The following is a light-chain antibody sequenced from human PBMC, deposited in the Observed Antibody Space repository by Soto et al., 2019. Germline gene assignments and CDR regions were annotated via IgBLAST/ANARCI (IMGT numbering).Light chain of an antibody. CDR1: SSDIGAYNS. J-gene: IGLJ1*01. CDR3: SSRTTSNPYV. CDR2: EVS. V-gene: IGLV2-14*01. Sequence: QPVLTQPASVSGSPGQSITISCTGTSSDIGAYNSVSWYQQHPGKAPKLMIYEVSNRPSGVSNRCSASKSVNTASLTISGLQAEDEADYYCSSRTTSNPYVFGTGTKVTV.